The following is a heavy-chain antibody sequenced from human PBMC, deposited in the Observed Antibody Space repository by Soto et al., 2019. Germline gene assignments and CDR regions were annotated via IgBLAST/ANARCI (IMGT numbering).Heavy chain of an antibody. CDR2: ISSSSAYI. CDR3: ARDGLTFGGD. Sequence: EVQLVEAGGGLVKPGESLTRSCAASGFTFGSFTLNWVRQAPGKGLEWVSSISSSSAYIYYAESVKGRFTISRDNAKSTLYLQMNSLRLDDTAVYFCARDGLTFGGDWGQGILVAVSS. V-gene: IGHV3-21*02. CDR1: GFTFGSFT. D-gene: IGHD3-16*01. J-gene: IGHJ4*02.